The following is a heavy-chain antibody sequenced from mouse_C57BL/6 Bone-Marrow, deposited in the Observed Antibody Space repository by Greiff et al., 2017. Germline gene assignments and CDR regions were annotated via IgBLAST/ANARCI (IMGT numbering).Heavy chain of an antibody. Sequence: QVHVKQSGAELARPGASVKMSCKASGYTFTSYTMHWVKQRPGQGLEWIGYINPSSGYTKYNQKFKDKATLTADKSSSTAYMQLSSLTSEDSAVYYCARMGLRWAWFAYWGQGTLVTVSA. CDR2: INPSSGYT. V-gene: IGHV1-4*01. CDR3: ARMGLRWAWFAY. D-gene: IGHD2-4*01. J-gene: IGHJ3*01. CDR1: GYTFTSYT.